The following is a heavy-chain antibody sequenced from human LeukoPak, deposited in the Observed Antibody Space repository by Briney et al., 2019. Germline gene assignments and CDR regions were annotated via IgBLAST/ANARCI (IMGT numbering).Heavy chain of an antibody. D-gene: IGHD3-10*01. CDR1: GGSLSGYY. CDR3: ARQLYGHDNGGDY. Sequence: PSETLSLTCAVYGGSLSGYYWSWIRQPPGKGLEWIGEINHSGSTNCNPSLKSRVTISVDTSKNQFSLKLSSVTAADTAVYYCARQLYGHDNGGDYWGQGTLVTVSS. V-gene: IGHV4-34*01. J-gene: IGHJ4*02. CDR2: INHSGST.